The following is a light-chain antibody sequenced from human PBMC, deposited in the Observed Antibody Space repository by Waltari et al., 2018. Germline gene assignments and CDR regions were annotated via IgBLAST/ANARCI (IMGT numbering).Light chain of an antibody. CDR1: SPNSRPGHD. V-gene: IGLV1-40*01. CDR2: RDD. Sequence: QSVLTQPPSVSGAPGQSVTIPCTGSSPNSRPGHDVHWYQQIPGSAPNVLIYRDDNRPSGVPGRFSGSKSGTSASLSVTGLHVEDEADYFCQSYDRDLNAVLFGGGTKLTVL. CDR3: QSYDRDLNAVL. J-gene: IGLJ2*01.